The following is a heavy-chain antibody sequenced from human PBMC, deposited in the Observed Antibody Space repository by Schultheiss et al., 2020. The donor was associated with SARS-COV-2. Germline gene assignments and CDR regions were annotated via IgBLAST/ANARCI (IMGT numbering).Heavy chain of an antibody. J-gene: IGHJ4*02. Sequence: GGSLRLSCAASGFTFSDYWMHWVRQAPGKGLEWVSAISGSGGSTYYADSVKGRFTISRDNSKNTLYLQMNSLRAEDTAVYYCAREDSGHGCDYWGQGTLVTVSS. CDR2: ISGSGGST. CDR1: GFTFSDYW. V-gene: IGHV3-23*01. D-gene: IGHD1-26*01. CDR3: AREDSGHGCDY.